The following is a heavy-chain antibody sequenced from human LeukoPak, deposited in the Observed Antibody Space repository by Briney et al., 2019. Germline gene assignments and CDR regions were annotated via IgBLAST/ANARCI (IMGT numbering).Heavy chain of an antibody. CDR3: ARDREGESYFDY. CDR2: IYYSGST. V-gene: IGHV4-59*01. D-gene: IGHD2-21*01. Sequence: KTSETLSLTCTVSGGSISSYYWSWIRQPPGKGLEWIGYIYYSGSTNYNPSLKSRVTISVDTSKNQFSLKLSSVTAADTAVYYCARDREGESYFDYWGQGTLVTVSS. J-gene: IGHJ4*02. CDR1: GGSISSYY.